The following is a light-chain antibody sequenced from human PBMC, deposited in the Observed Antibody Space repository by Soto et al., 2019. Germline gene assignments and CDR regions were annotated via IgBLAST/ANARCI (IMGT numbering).Light chain of an antibody. V-gene: IGKV3-15*01. CDR2: GAS. CDR1: QSVGSS. CDR3: QQYNAWPPT. Sequence: EIVLTQSPATLSVSPGERVTLSCRTSQSVGSSLAWYQQVPGQAPRLLIYGASSRETGISDRFSGGGSGTEFVLTISDLQSEDFAVYSCQQYNAWPPTFGQGTKVDIK. J-gene: IGKJ1*01.